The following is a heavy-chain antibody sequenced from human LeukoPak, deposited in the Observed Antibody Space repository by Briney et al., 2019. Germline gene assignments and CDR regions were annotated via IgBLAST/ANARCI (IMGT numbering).Heavy chain of an antibody. CDR3: ARGPRYYDILTGYPWGDGLKPYYFDY. D-gene: IGHD3-9*01. CDR2: IYYSGST. Sequence: PSETLSLTCTVSGGSISSGDYYWSWIRQPPGKGLEWIGYIYYSGSTYYNPSLKSRVTISVDTSKNQFSLKLSSVTAADTAVYYCARGPRYYDILTGYPWGDGLKPYYFDYWGQGTLVTVSS. J-gene: IGHJ4*02. CDR1: GGSISSGDYY. V-gene: IGHV4-30-4*01.